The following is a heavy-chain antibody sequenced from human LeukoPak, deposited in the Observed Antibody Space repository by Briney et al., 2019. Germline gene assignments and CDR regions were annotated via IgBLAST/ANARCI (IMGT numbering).Heavy chain of an antibody. V-gene: IGHV4-38-2*02. J-gene: IGHJ5*02. CDR3: ARLRATVTTGGWFDP. Sequence: TSETLSLTCSVSGYSIGSGHYWGWIRQPPGKGLEWIGSMYQTRSSYYSPSLKSRVTISLDTSKNQISLKLTFVTAADTAVYYCARLRATVTTGGWFDPWGQGTLVTVSS. D-gene: IGHD4-17*01. CDR2: MYQTRSS. CDR1: GYSIGSGHY.